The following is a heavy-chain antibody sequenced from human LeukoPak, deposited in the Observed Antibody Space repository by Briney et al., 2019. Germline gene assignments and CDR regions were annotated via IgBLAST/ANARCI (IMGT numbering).Heavy chain of an antibody. CDR2: ISWNSGRI. CDR1: GFTFDDYA. D-gene: IGHD2-2*01. Sequence: GGSLRLSCAASGFTFDDYAMPWVRQAPGKGLEWVSGISWNSGRIGYADSVKGRFTISRDNAKNSLYLQMNSLRAEDTALYYCAKEGGRCSSTSCYRAAHWFDPWGQGTLVTVSS. CDR3: AKEGGRCSSTSCYRAAHWFDP. J-gene: IGHJ5*02. V-gene: IGHV3-9*01.